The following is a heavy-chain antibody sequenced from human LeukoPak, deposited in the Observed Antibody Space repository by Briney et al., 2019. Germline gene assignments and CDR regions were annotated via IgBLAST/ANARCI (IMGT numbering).Heavy chain of an antibody. CDR3: AKGYNWNYEYYFDY. CDR1: GFTFDDYA. V-gene: IGHV3-9*01. J-gene: IGHJ4*02. CDR2: ISWNSGSI. Sequence: PGGSLRLSCAASGFTFDDYAMHWVRQAPGKGLEWVSGISWNSGSIGYADSVKGRFTISRDNAKNSLYPQMNSLRAEDTALYYCAKGYNWNYEYYFDYWGQGTLVTVSS. D-gene: IGHD1-7*01.